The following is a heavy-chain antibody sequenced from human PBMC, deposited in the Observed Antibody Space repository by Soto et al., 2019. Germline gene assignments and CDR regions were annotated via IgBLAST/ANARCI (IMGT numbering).Heavy chain of an antibody. Sequence: LILSCVASGFSFSSYVMHWVRQAPGKGLEWVADISYDGSDKYYADSVKGRFTISRDNSKKTLYLQMNRLRAEDTAVYYCAKGFSYGERYYFDYWGQGIAVTVSS. CDR3: AKGFSYGERYYFDY. D-gene: IGHD4-17*01. CDR1: GFSFSSYV. CDR2: ISYDGSDK. V-gene: IGHV3-30*18. J-gene: IGHJ4*02.